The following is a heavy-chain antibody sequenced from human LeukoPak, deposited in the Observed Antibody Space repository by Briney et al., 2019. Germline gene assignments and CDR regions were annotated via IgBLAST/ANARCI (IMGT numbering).Heavy chain of an antibody. CDR1: GFTFSSYW. V-gene: IGHV3-7*03. CDR2: IKQDGSEK. Sequence: GGSLRLSCAASGFTFSSYWMSWVRQAPGKGLEWVANIKQDGSEKYYADSVKGRFTISRDNAKNSLYLQMNSLRAEDTAVYYCARTGGSGSLEYYYYGMDVWGKGTTVTVSS. D-gene: IGHD3-10*01. J-gene: IGHJ6*04. CDR3: ARTGGSGSLEYYYYGMDV.